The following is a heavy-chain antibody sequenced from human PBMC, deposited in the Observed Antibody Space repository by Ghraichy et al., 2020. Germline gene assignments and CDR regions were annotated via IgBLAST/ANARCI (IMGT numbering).Heavy chain of an antibody. CDR1: GFTFSSYT. CDR2: ISSGSSTI. V-gene: IGHV3-48*02. D-gene: IGHD3-10*01. CDR3: ARDRNYYGSGSYFLDY. Sequence: GESLNISCASSGFTFSSYTMNCVRQAPGKGLEWVSYISSGSSTIYYADFVKGRFTISRDNAKNSLYLQMNSLRDEDTAVYYCARDRNYYGSGSYFLDYWGQGTLVTVSS. J-gene: IGHJ4*02.